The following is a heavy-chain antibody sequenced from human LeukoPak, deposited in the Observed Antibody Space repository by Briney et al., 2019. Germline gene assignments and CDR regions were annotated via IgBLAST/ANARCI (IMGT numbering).Heavy chain of an antibody. J-gene: IGHJ6*03. CDR1: GGSISSGGYY. CDR3: ARGEQQLVGDYYYYYYMDV. Sequence: SQTLSLTCTVSGGSISSGGYYWSWIRQPPGKGLEWIGYIYHSGSTYYNPSLKSRVTISVDRSKNQFSLKLSSVTAADTAVYYCARGEQQLVGDYYYYYYMDVWGKGTTVTVSS. V-gene: IGHV4-30-2*01. CDR2: IYHSGST. D-gene: IGHD6-6*01.